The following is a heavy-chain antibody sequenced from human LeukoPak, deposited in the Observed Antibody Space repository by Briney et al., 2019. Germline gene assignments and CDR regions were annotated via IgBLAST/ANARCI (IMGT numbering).Heavy chain of an antibody. Sequence: PSETLSLTCTVSGGSISSSSYYWGWIRQPPGKGLEWIGSIYYSGSTYYNPSLKSRVTISVDTSKNQFSLRLSSVTAADTAVYYCATFSGNFDYWGQGILVTVSS. V-gene: IGHV4-39*01. D-gene: IGHD3-10*01. J-gene: IGHJ4*02. CDR3: ATFSGNFDY. CDR1: GGSISSSSYY. CDR2: IYYSGST.